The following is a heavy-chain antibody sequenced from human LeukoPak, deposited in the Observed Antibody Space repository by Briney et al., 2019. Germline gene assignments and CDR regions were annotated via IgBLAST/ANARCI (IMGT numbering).Heavy chain of an antibody. V-gene: IGHV4-39*07. Sequence: SETLSLTCTVSGGSVISSSYYWGWIRQPPGKGLEWIGRIYYSGSTYYNPSLKSRVTISVHTSKNQFSLKLSSVSVADTAVDYCARCGDACHSFEYWGQGALVTVSS. D-gene: IGHD2-21*02. CDR3: ARCGDACHSFEY. J-gene: IGHJ4*02. CDR2: IYYSGST. CDR1: GGSVISSSYY.